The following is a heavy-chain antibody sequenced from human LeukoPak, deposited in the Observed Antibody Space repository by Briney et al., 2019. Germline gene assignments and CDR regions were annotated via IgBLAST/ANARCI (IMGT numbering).Heavy chain of an antibody. V-gene: IGHV3-30*18. CDR3: AKDSPIFGVVIN. D-gene: IGHD3-3*01. Sequence: GGSLRLSCAASGFTFSSYGMRWVRQAPGKGLEWVAVISYDGSNKYYADSVKGRFTISRDNSKNTLYLQMNSLRAEDTAVYYCAKDSPIFGVVINWGQGTLVTVSS. CDR2: ISYDGSNK. CDR1: GFTFSSYG. J-gene: IGHJ4*02.